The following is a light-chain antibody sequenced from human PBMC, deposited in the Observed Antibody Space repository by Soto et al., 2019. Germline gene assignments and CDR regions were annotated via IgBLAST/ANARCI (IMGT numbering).Light chain of an antibody. CDR3: QQYMSSVT. Sequence: EIVLTQSPGSLSLSPGQRATLSCRASQSVDTTFFAWYQKKPGQAPRLLIYGASKRATVIPDRFSGSGSGTDFTVIISRLEPEDFAVYYCQQYMSSVTFGQGTKVEIK. CDR2: GAS. V-gene: IGKV3-20*01. J-gene: IGKJ1*01. CDR1: QSVDTTF.